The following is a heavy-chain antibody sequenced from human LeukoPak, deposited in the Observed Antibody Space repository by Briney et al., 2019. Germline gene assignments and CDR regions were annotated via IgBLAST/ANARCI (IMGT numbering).Heavy chain of an antibody. CDR2: INQSGTT. CDR3: ARGPSHGGKYRGFFDH. CDR1: GESFSGYY. J-gene: IGHJ4*02. V-gene: IGHV4-34*01. D-gene: IGHD4-23*01. Sequence: KPSETLSLTCAVYGESFSGYYWSWIGHPPGKGLEWIGEINQSGTTNYSPSLKSRVSISVDPSKNQFSLRLNSVNAADTAVYFCARGPSHGGKYRGFFDHWGQGTLVTVSS.